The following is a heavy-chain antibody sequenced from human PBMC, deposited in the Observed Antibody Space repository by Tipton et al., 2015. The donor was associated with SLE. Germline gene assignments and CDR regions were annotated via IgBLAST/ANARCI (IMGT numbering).Heavy chain of an antibody. CDR2: INHSGST. J-gene: IGHJ3*02. D-gene: IGHD2-21*02. Sequence: TLSLTCAVYGGSFSGYYWSWIRQPPGKGLEWSGEINHSGSTNYNPSLKSRVTISVDTSKNQFSLKLSSVTAADTAVYYCARLSHNGVTAGAFDIWGQGTMVTVSS. CDR3: ARLSHNGVTAGAFDI. CDR1: GGSFSGYY. V-gene: IGHV4-34*01.